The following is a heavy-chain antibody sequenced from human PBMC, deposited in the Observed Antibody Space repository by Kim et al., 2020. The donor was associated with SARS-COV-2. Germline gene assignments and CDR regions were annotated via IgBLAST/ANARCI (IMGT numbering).Heavy chain of an antibody. D-gene: IGHD5-18*01. J-gene: IGHJ4*02. V-gene: IGHV3-11*04. Sequence: KGRFTISRDNAKNSLYLQMNSLRAEDTAVYYCARVGYSYGYWGRYYFDYWGQGTLVTVSS. CDR3: ARVGYSYGYWGRYYFDY.